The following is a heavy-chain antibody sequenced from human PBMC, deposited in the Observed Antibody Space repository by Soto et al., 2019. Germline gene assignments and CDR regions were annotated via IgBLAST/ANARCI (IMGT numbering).Heavy chain of an antibody. CDR1: GFIFSSHW. CDR3: ARDRPDTSNPTDHPMFDY. D-gene: IGHD6-6*01. V-gene: IGHV3-74*01. Sequence: GGSLRLSCSASGFIFSSHWMHWVRQSAEKGLVWVSRINSDGSSTAYADSVKGRFTISRDNAKNTLYLQMNSLRVEDTAVYYCARDRPDTSNPTDHPMFDYWGQGTQVTVSS. CDR2: INSDGSST. J-gene: IGHJ4*02.